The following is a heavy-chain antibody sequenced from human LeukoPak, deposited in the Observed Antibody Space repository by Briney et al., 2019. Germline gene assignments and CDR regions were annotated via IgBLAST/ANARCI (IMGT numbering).Heavy chain of an antibody. D-gene: IGHD2-2*01. CDR3: ARGVVPAEYYFDY. V-gene: IGHV4-30-2*01. J-gene: IGHJ4*02. Sequence: PSQTLSLTCAVSGGSISSGGYSWGWIRQPPGKGLEWIGYIYHSGSTYYNPSLKSRVTISVDRSKNQFSLKLSSVTAADTAVYYCARGVVPAEYYFDYWGQGTLVTVSS. CDR2: IYHSGST. CDR1: GGSISSGGYS.